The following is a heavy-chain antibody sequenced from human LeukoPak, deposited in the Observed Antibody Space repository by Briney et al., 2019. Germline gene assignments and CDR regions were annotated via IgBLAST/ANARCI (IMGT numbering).Heavy chain of an antibody. J-gene: IGHJ3*02. D-gene: IGHD1-7*01. CDR2: IYHSGNT. Sequence: SETLSLTCTVSDGSISSSAYYWGWIRQPPGRGLEWIGNIYHSGNTYYNPSLKSRVTMSVDTSKNQFSLKLSSVTAADTAVYYCARLATGTNAFDIWGQGTMVTVSS. CDR3: ARLATGTNAFDI. V-gene: IGHV4-39*07. CDR1: DGSISSSAYY.